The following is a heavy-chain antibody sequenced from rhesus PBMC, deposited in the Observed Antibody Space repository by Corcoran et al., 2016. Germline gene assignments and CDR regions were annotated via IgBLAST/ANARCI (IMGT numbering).Heavy chain of an antibody. J-gene: IGHJ6*01. CDR2: ISESGRTI. CDR1: GFTFSSYV. V-gene: IGHV3S26*01. D-gene: IGHD2-39*02. Sequence: DVQLVESGGGLVKPGGSLRLSCVASGFTFSSYVMHWVRQAPGKCLEWVPVISESGRTIYYADSVKGRFTISRDNAKNSLFLQMNSLRAEDTAVYYCTSAYCSGGVCPTLDSWGQGVVVTVSS. CDR3: TSAYCSGGVCPTLDS.